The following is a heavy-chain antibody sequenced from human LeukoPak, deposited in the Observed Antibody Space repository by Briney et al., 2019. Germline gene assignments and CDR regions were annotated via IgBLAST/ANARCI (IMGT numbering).Heavy chain of an antibody. CDR1: GYTFTSYY. Sequence: GASVTVSCKASGYTFTSYYMHWVRQAPGQGLEWMGIINPSGGSTSYAQKFQGRVTMTRDMSTSTVYMELSSLRSEDTAVYYCATGGYSGDDYAHWGQGTLVTVSS. D-gene: IGHD5-12*01. CDR3: ATGGYSGDDYAH. J-gene: IGHJ4*02. V-gene: IGHV1-46*01. CDR2: INPSGGST.